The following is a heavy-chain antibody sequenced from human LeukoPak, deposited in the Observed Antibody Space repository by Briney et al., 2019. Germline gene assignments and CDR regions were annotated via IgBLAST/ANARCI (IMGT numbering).Heavy chain of an antibody. J-gene: IGHJ4*02. D-gene: IGHD1-26*01. Sequence: ASVKVSCKASGYTFTNFGISWVRQAPGQGLEWMGWISVYNGNTNFAQKLQGRVTMTTDTSTSTAYMELRSLRSDDTAVYYCARDMSGSYGYWGQGTLVTVSS. V-gene: IGHV1-18*01. CDR3: ARDMSGSYGY. CDR2: ISVYNGNT. CDR1: GYTFTNFG.